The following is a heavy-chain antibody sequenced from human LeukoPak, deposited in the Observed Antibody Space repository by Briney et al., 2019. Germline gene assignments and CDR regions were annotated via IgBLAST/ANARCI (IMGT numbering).Heavy chain of an antibody. CDR1: GFTFSTYE. Sequence: GGSLRLSCAASGFTFSTYEMNWVRQAPGKGLEWASYISSSGSTIYYADSVKGRFTISRDNSKNTLYLQMNSLRAEDTAVYYCAREDYYYDSSGYYGRYFQHWGQGSLVTVSS. CDR2: ISSSGSTI. CDR3: AREDYYYDSSGYYGRYFQH. V-gene: IGHV3-48*03. D-gene: IGHD3-22*01. J-gene: IGHJ1*01.